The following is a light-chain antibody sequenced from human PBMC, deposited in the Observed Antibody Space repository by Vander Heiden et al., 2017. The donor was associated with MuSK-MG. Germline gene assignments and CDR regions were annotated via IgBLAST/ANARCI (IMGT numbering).Light chain of an antibody. CDR2: TTT. J-gene: IGLJ3*02. CDR3: LLYDGGAWV. CDR1: TGAVTSGYY. Sequence: QTVVTQEPSLTVSPGGTVTLTCASSTGAVTSGYYPNWFQQRPGQAPRALIYTTTNKPAWTPARFSGSLLGGKAALTLSGVQPEDEAEYYCLLYDGGAWVFGGGTKLTVL. V-gene: IGLV7-43*01.